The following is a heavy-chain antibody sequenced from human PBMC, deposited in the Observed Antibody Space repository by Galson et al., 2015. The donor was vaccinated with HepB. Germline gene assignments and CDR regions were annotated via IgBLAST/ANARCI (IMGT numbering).Heavy chain of an antibody. D-gene: IGHD3-16*01. Sequence: SLRLSCAASGSTFSRHWMNWVRQAPGKGLEWVANIKKDGSEKKYVDSVKGRFTISRDNAKNSLYLQITSLRAEDTAVYYCARDYPGWGAFDIWGQGTMVTVSS. V-gene: IGHV3-7*03. CDR1: GSTFSRHW. CDR2: IKKDGSEK. CDR3: ARDYPGWGAFDI. J-gene: IGHJ3*02.